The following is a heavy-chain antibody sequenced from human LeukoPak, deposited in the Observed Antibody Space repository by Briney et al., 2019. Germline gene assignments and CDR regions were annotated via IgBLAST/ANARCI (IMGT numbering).Heavy chain of an antibody. V-gene: IGHV3-11*01. CDR1: GVTFSDYD. CDR2: ISSSGGYII. CDR3: ARDPGDAFDI. Sequence: GGSLRLSCAASGVTFSDYDMSWVRQAPGKGLEWISCISSSGGYIIYYADSVKGRFTISRDDAKNSLYLQMNSLRAEDTAVYYCARDPGDAFDIWGQGTTVTVSS. J-gene: IGHJ3*02.